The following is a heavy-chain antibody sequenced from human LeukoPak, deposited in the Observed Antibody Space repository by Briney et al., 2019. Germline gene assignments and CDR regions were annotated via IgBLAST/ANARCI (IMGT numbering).Heavy chain of an antibody. CDR1: GFTFNEYS. V-gene: IGHV3-21*01. D-gene: IGHD3-10*01. CDR3: ARVTQESFDY. CDR2: ISSSSNYI. Sequence: PGGSLRLSCAASGFTFNEYSMNWVRQAPGEGLEWVSSISSSSNYIYYADSVKGRFTISRDNAKNSLYLQMNSLRAEDTAVYYCARVTQESFDYWGQGTLVTVSS. J-gene: IGHJ4*02.